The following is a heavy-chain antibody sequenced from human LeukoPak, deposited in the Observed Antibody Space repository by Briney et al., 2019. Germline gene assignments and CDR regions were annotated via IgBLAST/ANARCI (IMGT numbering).Heavy chain of an antibody. J-gene: IGHJ4*02. V-gene: IGHV1-18*01. D-gene: IGHD2-21*01. Sequence: ASVKVSCKASGYTFTSYGISWVRQAPGQGLEWMGWISAYNGNTNYAQKLQGRVTMTTGTSTSTAYMELRSLRSDDTAVYYCARDRRLVSYSDYWGQGTMVTVSS. CDR2: ISAYNGNT. CDR1: GYTFTSYG. CDR3: ARDRRLVSYSDY.